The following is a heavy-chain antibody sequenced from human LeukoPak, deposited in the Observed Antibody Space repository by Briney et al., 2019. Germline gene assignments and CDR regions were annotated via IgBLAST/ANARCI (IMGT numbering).Heavy chain of an antibody. Sequence: GGSLRLSCAASGFTFSSYGMHWVRQAPGKGLEWVAVIWYDGSNKYYADSVKGRFTISRDNSKNTLYLQMNSLRAEDTAVYYCARDLGYSYGCFDYWGQGTLVTVSS. D-gene: IGHD5-18*01. CDR1: GFTFSSYG. CDR3: ARDLGYSYGCFDY. V-gene: IGHV3-33*01. J-gene: IGHJ4*02. CDR2: IWYDGSNK.